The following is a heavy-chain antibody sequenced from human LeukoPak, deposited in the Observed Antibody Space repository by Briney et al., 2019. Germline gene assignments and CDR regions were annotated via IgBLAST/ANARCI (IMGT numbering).Heavy chain of an antibody. V-gene: IGHV3-48*03. CDR1: GFTFSSDE. CDR3: ARDLGYFIDF. J-gene: IGHJ4*02. Sequence: GGSLRLSCAASGFTFSSDEMNWVRQAPGKGLEWVSYISSSAHTIFYADSVKGRFTISRDNAMNSLYLQMNSLRAEDTAVYYCARDLGYFIDFWGQGTLVTVSS. D-gene: IGHD2-15*01. CDR2: ISSSAHTI.